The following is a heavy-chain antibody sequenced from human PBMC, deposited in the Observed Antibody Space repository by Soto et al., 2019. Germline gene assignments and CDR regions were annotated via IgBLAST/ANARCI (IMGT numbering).Heavy chain of an antibody. D-gene: IGHD4-4*01. CDR3: ATRAVTTVGYYYYGMDV. V-gene: IGHV4-34*01. CDR2: INHSGST. Sequence: SETLSLTCAVYGGSFSGYYWSWIRQPPGKGLEWIGEINHSGSTNYNPSLKSRVTISVDTSKNQFSLKLSSVTAADTAVYYCATRAVTTVGYYYYGMDVWGQGTTVTVSS. J-gene: IGHJ6*02. CDR1: GGSFSGYY.